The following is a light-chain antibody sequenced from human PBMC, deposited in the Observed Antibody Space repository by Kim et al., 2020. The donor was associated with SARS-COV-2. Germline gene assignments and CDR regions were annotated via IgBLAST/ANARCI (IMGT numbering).Light chain of an antibody. CDR1: SS. CDR2: PHD. V-gene: IGLV1-44*01. CDR3: AAWDVRLKAWV. J-gene: IGLJ3*02. Sequence: QSVLTQPPSVSGPPGQRVTISCSGASSVIWYQQLPKTAPKLLIYPHDQRPSGVPDRFSASKSDTSASLAISGLQSEDEGDYYCAAWDVRLKAWVFGG.